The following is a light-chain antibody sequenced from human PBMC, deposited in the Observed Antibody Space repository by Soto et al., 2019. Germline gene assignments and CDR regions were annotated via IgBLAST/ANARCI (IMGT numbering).Light chain of an antibody. J-gene: IGLJ1*01. CDR2: GNS. Sequence: QLVLTQPPSVSGAPGQRVTISCTGSSSNIGAGYDVHWYQQLPGTAPKLLIYGNSNRPSGVPDRFSGSKSGTSASLAITGLQAEDEADYYCQSYDSSLRSVFGTGTKLTVL. CDR3: QSYDSSLRSV. CDR1: SSNIGAGYD. V-gene: IGLV1-40*01.